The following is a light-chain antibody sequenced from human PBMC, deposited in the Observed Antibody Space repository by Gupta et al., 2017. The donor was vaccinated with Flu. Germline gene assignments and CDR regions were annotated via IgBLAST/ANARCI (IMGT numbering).Light chain of an antibody. Sequence: DIQMTQSPSTLSASVGDRVTVTCRASQSIGPWLAWYQQKPGKAPNLLIYKSSSLESGVPSRFRGDGSGTEFSLTINSLQPGDFATYFCQQYFGYPCTFGQGTKVEIK. CDR1: QSIGPW. J-gene: IGKJ2*02. CDR2: KSS. V-gene: IGKV1-5*03. CDR3: QQYFGYPCT.